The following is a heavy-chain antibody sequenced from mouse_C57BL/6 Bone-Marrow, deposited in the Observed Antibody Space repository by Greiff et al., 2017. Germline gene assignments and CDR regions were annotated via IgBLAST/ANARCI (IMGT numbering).Heavy chain of an antibody. V-gene: IGHV5-4*03. CDR2: ISDGGSYT. CDR3: ARVWDGADY. CDR1: GFTFSSYA. Sequence: EVKLMESGGGLVKPGGSLKLSCAASGFTFSSYAMSWVRQTPEKRLEWVATISDGGSYTYYPDNVKGRFTISRDNAKNNLYLQMSHLKSEDTAMYYCARVWDGADYWGQGTTLTVSS. J-gene: IGHJ2*01. D-gene: IGHD4-1*01.